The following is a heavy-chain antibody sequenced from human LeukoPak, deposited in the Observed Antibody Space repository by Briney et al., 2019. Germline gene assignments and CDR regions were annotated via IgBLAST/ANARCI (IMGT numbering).Heavy chain of an antibody. CDR1: GFTFSSYA. V-gene: IGHV3-30-3*01. Sequence: TGGSLRLSCAASGFTFSSYAMHWVRQAPGKGLEWVAVISYDGSNKYYADSVKGRFTISRDNSKNTLYLQMNSLRAEDTAVYYCARTTYYYDSSGSYSADYWGQGTLVTVSS. J-gene: IGHJ4*02. D-gene: IGHD3-22*01. CDR2: ISYDGSNK. CDR3: ARTTYYYDSSGSYSADY.